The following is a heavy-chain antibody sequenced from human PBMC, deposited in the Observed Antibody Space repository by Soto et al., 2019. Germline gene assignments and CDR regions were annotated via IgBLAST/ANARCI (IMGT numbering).Heavy chain of an antibody. CDR2: IIPIFGTA. Sequence: QVQLVQSGAEVKKPGSSVKVSCKASGGTFSSYAISWVRQAPGQGLEWMGGIIPIFGTANYAQKFQGRVTITADESTSTACMGLSRLRSEDTAVYYCARESRYCSGGSCYFLPGIDYWGQGTLVTVSS. CDR1: GGTFSSYA. D-gene: IGHD2-15*01. J-gene: IGHJ4*02. CDR3: ARESRYCSGGSCYFLPGIDY. V-gene: IGHV1-69*12.